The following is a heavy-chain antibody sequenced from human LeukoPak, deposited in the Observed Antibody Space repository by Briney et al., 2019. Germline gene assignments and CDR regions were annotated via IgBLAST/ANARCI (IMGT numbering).Heavy chain of an antibody. CDR2: IYYSGST. CDR3: ARLTARHIDY. J-gene: IGHJ4*02. Sequence: SETLPLTCTVSGGSISSYYWSWIRQPPGKGLEWIGYIYYSGSTNYNPSLKSRVTISVDTSKNQFSLKLSSVTAADTAVYYCARLTARHIDYWGQGTLVTVSS. V-gene: IGHV4-59*08. D-gene: IGHD6-6*01. CDR1: GGSISSYY.